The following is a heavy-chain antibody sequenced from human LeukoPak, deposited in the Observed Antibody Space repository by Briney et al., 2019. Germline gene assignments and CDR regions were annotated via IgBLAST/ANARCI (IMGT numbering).Heavy chain of an antibody. Sequence: SETLSLTCAVSGVSITSSGYSWSWIRQPPGKGLEWIGYIYHSGTTYYNPSLKSRVTISVDRSKNQISLKLSSVTAADAAVYFCARAPTGNDAFDIWGQGTMVTVSS. D-gene: IGHD1-1*01. CDR2: IYHSGTT. CDR3: ARAPTGNDAFDI. V-gene: IGHV4-30-2*01. CDR1: GVSITSSGYS. J-gene: IGHJ3*02.